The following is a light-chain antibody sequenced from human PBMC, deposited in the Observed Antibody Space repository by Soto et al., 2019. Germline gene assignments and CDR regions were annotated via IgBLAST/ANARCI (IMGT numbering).Light chain of an antibody. CDR1: SSDVGGYNY. CDR3: SSYTSSSTLYV. CDR2: DVS. Sequence: LTQPASVSGSPGQAITISRTGTSSDVGGYNYVSWYQQHPGKAPKLMIYDVSNRPSGVSNRFSGSKSGNTASLTISGLQAEDEADYYCSSYTSSSTLYVFGTGTKVTVL. J-gene: IGLJ1*01. V-gene: IGLV2-14*01.